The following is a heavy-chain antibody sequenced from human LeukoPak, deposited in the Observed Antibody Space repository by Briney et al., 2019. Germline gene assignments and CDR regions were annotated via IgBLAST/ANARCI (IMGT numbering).Heavy chain of an antibody. CDR2: IKQDGSEK. D-gene: IGHD4-4*01. J-gene: IGHJ6*02. Sequence: GGSLRLSCAASGFTFSSYWMSWVRQAPGKGLEWVANIKQDGSEKYYVDSVKGRFTISRDNAKNSLYLQMNSLRAEDTAVYYCARGGAESDYSNYVSWGLVFYYYGMDVWGQGTTVTVSS. CDR3: ARGGAESDYSNYVSWGLVFYYYGMDV. V-gene: IGHV3-7*01. CDR1: GFTFSSYW.